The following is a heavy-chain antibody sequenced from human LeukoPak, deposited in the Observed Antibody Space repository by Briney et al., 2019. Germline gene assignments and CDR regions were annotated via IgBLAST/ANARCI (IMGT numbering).Heavy chain of an antibody. Sequence: GGSLRLSCVASGFKIADYAIHWVRQTPGKGLEWVSGISWNSATIDYADSLRGRFTISRDNAKNSLYLQMTNLRTEDTALYYCAKLCDWNSVDYWGQGTLVTVSS. J-gene: IGHJ4*02. CDR3: AKLCDWNSVDY. D-gene: IGHD1-7*01. CDR2: ISWNSATI. CDR1: GFKIADYA. V-gene: IGHV3-9*01.